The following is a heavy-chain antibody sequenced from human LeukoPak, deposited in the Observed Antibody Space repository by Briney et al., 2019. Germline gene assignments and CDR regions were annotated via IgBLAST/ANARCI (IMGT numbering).Heavy chain of an antibody. V-gene: IGHV1-18*04. CDR2: ISAYNGNT. CDR3: ARERRYYDFWSGYFDTFKNHPSYYGMDV. J-gene: IGHJ6*02. Sequence: ASVKVSCKASGYTFTGYCMHWGRQAPGQGLEWMGWISAYNGNTNYAQKLQGRVTMTTDTSTSTAYMELRSLRSDDTAVYYCARERRYYDFWSGYFDTFKNHPSYYGMDVWGQGTTVTVSS. D-gene: IGHD3-3*01. CDR1: GYTFTGYC.